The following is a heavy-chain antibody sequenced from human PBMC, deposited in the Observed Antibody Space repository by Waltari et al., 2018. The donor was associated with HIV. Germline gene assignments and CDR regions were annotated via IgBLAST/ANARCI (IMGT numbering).Heavy chain of an antibody. CDR1: GFSLSSFS. CDR2: ISSRGSNI. V-gene: IGHV3-21*01. J-gene: IGHJ4*02. Sequence: EVPLVEPGGGLAKPGGSLSLCCAASGFSLSSFSLTGVRLAPGKGVEWISSISSRGSNIPDAYSVMGRFTISGYNAKTSLFLEMSGLRVEDTDVYRCPRALTNGPGDNGGQRTLVTVSS. CDR3: PRALTNGPGDN. D-gene: IGHD2-8*01.